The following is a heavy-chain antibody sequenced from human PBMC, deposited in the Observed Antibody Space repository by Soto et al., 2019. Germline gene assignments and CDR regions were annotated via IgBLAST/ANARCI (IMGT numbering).Heavy chain of an antibody. CDR3: ARGDCSGGRCYSGPPYYFDH. Sequence: PGGSLRLSCAASGFTVSTNYMSRVRQAPGKGLEWLSVIYSGVGTYYADSVEGRFTISRDNSKNTVHLQMNSLRVEDTAVYYCARGDCSGGRCYSGPPYYFDHWGQGTQVTVSS. J-gene: IGHJ4*02. V-gene: IGHV3-66*01. CDR1: GFTVSTNY. CDR2: IYSGVGT. D-gene: IGHD2-15*01.